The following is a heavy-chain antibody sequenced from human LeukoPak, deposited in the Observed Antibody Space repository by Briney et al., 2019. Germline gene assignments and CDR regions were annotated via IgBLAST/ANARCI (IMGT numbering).Heavy chain of an antibody. CDR1: GGSISNYY. CDR3: ATDYSLEITNAFDI. D-gene: IGHD1-1*01. Sequence: PSETLSLTCGVSGGSISNYYWSWIRQPAGKGLEWIGRINTTGNTNYNPSLTSRVAMLVDTSENQFSLKLTSVTAADTALYYCATDYSLEITNAFDIWGQGTMVTVSS. CDR2: INTTGNT. V-gene: IGHV4-4*07. J-gene: IGHJ3*02.